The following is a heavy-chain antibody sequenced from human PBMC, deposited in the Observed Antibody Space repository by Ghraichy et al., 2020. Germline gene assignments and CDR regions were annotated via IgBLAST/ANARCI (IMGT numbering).Heavy chain of an antibody. J-gene: IGHJ6*02. CDR3: ASGRRVVRFYSYDGMDV. CDR2: ITSSGSFK. Sequence: GGSLRLSCVGSGFTFSGYSMNWVRQSPGKRLEWVSYITSSGSFKSYADSVKGRFTISRDNAQNSLSLQMNSLTDEDTAVYYCASGRRVVRFYSYDGMDVWGHGTTVTVSS. V-gene: IGHV3-48*02. CDR1: GFTFSGYS. D-gene: IGHD4-23*01.